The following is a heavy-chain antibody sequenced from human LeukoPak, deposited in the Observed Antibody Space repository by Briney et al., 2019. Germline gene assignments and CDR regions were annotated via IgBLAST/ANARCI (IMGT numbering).Heavy chain of an antibody. CDR2: INHSGST. V-gene: IGHV4-39*07. D-gene: IGHD1-26*01. Sequence: SETLSLTCTVSGGSISSSSYYWSWIRQPPGKGLEWSGEINHSGSTNYNPSLKSRVTISVDTSKNQFSLKLSSVTAADTAVYYCARASGSYYYYYGMDVWGQGTTVTVSS. CDR3: ARASGSYYYYYGMDV. CDR1: GGSISSSSYY. J-gene: IGHJ6*02.